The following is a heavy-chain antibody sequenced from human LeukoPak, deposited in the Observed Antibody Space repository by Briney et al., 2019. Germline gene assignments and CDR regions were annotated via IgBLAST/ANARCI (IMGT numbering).Heavy chain of an antibody. CDR1: GFTFSRYW. CDR3: AKGDSASCYAALQY. CDR2: IKEDGSEQ. V-gene: IGHV3-7*05. Sequence: GGSLRLSCAASGFTFSRYWMSWVRQAPGKGPEWVATIKEDGSEQYYVDSVKGRFTISRDNAKNSLHLQMNSLRAEDTAVYYCAKGDSASCYAALQYWGQGTLVTVSS. J-gene: IGHJ4*02. D-gene: IGHD2-2*01.